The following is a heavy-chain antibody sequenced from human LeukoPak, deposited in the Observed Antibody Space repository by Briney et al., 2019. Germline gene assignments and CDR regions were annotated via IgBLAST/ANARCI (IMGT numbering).Heavy chain of an antibody. V-gene: IGHV3-43*01. J-gene: IGHJ6*02. D-gene: IGHD2-2*01. CDR1: GFTFDDYT. CDR3: AKDDQAGMDV. Sequence: GGPLRLSCAASGFTFDDYTMHWVRQAPGKGLEWVSLISWDGGSTYYADSVKGRFTISRVNSKNSLYLQMNSLRTEDTALYYCAKDDQAGMDVWGQGTTVTVSS. CDR2: ISWDGGST.